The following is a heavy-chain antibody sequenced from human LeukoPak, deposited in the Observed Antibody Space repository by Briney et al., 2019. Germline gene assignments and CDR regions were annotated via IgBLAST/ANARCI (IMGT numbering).Heavy chain of an antibody. CDR2: ISSSSSYI. CDR3: ARVHYYGTYYFDY. J-gene: IGHJ4*02. V-gene: IGHV3-21*01. D-gene: IGHD3-10*01. CDR1: GFTFSSYS. Sequence: GGSLRLSCAASGFTFSSYSMNLVRQAPGKGLEWVSSISSSSSYIYYADSVKGRFTISRDNAKNSLYLQMNSLRAEDTAVYYCARVHYYGTYYFDYWGQGTLVTVSS.